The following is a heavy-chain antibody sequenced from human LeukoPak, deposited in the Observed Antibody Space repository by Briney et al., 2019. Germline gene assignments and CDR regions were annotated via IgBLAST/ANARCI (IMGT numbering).Heavy chain of an antibody. D-gene: IGHD5-18*01. CDR3: ARDEGYSYGLAFLLFVGPMDV. CDR1: GYTFTSYG. Sequence: GASVKVSCKASGYTFTSYGISWVRQAPGQGLEWMGWISAYNGNTNYAQKLQGRVTMTTDTSTSTAYMELRSLRSDDTAVYYCARDEGYSYGLAFLLFVGPMDVWGQGTTVTVSS. CDR2: ISAYNGNT. V-gene: IGHV1-18*01. J-gene: IGHJ6*02.